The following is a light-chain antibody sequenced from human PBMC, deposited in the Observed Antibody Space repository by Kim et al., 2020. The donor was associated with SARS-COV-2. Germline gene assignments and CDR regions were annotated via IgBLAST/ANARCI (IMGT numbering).Light chain of an antibody. CDR2: EDD. Sequence: GKTVTISCTRSSGSMDDNYVQWYQQRPGGVPTTVIYEDDQRPYGVSDRFSGSIDNSSNSASLTISGLRTEDEADYYCQSYNRDNVLFGGGTQLTVL. V-gene: IGLV6-57*03. CDR1: SGSMDDNY. CDR3: QSYNRDNVL. J-gene: IGLJ2*01.